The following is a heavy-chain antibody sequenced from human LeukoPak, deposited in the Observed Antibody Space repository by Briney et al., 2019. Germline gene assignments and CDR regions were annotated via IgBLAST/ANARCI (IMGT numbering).Heavy chain of an antibody. J-gene: IGHJ3*02. V-gene: IGHV1-3*01. CDR2: INAGNGNT. Sequence: ASVKVSCKASGYTFTSYAMHWVRQAPEQRLEWMGWINAGNGNTKYSQKFQGRVTITRDTSASTAYMELSSLRSEDTAVYYCARPPVVVVAARPSRAFDIWGQGTMVTVSS. D-gene: IGHD2-15*01. CDR3: ARPPVVVVAARPSRAFDI. CDR1: GYTFTSYA.